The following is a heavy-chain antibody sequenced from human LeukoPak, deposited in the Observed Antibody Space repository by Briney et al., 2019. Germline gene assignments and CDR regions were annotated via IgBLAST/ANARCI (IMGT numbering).Heavy chain of an antibody. CDR1: GCIFTNYA. V-gene: IGHV3-23*01. CDR2: ISGTGSST. Sequence: PGGSLRLSCAASGCIFTNYAMNRVRQAPGKGLEWVSNISGTGSSTNYADSVKGRFTISRDNSKNTLYLQMNSLRAEDTAVYYCAKLSASTVSTARSYYGMDVWGQGTTVTVSS. J-gene: IGHJ6*02. CDR3: AKLSASTVSTARSYYGMDV. D-gene: IGHD4-17*01.